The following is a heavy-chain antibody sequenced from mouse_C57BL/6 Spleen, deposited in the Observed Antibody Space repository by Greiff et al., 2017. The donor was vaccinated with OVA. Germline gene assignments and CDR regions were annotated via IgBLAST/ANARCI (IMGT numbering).Heavy chain of an antibody. Sequence: QVHVKQPGAELVKPGASVKMSCKASGYTFTSYWITWVKQRPGQGLEWIGDIYPGSGSTNYNEKLKSKATLTVDTASSTAYMQLSSLTSEDSAVYYCARRGAQATSMDYWGQGTSVTVSS. J-gene: IGHJ4*01. CDR2: IYPGSGST. D-gene: IGHD3-2*02. CDR3: ARRGAQATSMDY. V-gene: IGHV1-55*01. CDR1: GYTFTSYW.